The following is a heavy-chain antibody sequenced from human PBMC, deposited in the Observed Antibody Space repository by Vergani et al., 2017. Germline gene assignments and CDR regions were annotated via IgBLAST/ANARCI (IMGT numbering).Heavy chain of an antibody. V-gene: IGHV1-69*06. D-gene: IGHD3-10*01. J-gene: IGHJ4*02. CDR1: GGTFSSYA. CDR2: IIPICGTA. CDR3: AGGSYYYGSGSYFQFDY. Sequence: QVQLVQSGAEVKKPGSSVKVSCKASGGTFSSYALSWVRQAPGQGLEWMGGIIPICGTANYAQKFQGRVTITADKSTSTAYMELSSLRSEDTAVYYCAGGSYYYGSGSYFQFDYWGQGTLVTVSS.